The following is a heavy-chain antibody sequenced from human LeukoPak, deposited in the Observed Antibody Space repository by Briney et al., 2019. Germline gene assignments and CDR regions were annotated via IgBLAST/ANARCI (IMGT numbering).Heavy chain of an antibody. J-gene: IGHJ5*02. V-gene: IGHV1-69*13. Sequence: VKVSCKASGGTSSSYAISWVRQAPGQGLEWMGGIIPIFGTANYAQKFQGRVTITADESTSTAYMELSSLRSEDTAVYYCARDLTPITMVRGDSLDPWSQGTLVTVSS. D-gene: IGHD3-10*01. CDR2: IIPIFGTA. CDR3: ARDLTPITMVRGDSLDP. CDR1: GGTSSSYA.